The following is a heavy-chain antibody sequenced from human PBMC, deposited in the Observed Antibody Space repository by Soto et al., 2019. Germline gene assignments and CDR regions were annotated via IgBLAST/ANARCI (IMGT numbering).Heavy chain of an antibody. CDR3: AKGPLGGGNYDLDY. D-gene: IGHD4-4*01. J-gene: IGHJ4*02. CDR1: GFTFINYA. V-gene: IGHV3-23*01. Sequence: GGSLRLSCAASGFTFINYAMNWVRQAPGKGLEWVSAISSSGGSTYYADSVKGRFTISRDNSKSTVYLQMNSLRAEDTAVYYCAKGPLGGGNYDLDYWGQGNMVTVSS. CDR2: ISSSGGST.